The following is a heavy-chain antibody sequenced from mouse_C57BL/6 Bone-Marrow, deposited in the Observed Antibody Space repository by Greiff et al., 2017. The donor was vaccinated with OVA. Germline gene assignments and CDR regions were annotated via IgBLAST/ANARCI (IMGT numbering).Heavy chain of an antibody. CDR2: LYPYNGVS. V-gene: IGHV1-31*01. D-gene: IGHD3-3*01. J-gene: IGHJ2*01. CDR3: ARGTGFDY. CDR1: GYSFTGYY. Sequence: EVQLQQSGPELVKPGASVKISCKASGYSFTGYYMRWVKQSHGNILEWIGYLYPYNGVSSYNQKFKGKATLTVDKSSSTAYMELRSLTSEGSAVDDCARGTGFDYWGQGTTPTVSS.